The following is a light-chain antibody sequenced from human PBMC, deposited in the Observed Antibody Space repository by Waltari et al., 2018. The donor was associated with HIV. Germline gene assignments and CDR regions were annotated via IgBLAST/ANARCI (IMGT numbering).Light chain of an antibody. J-gene: IGLJ2*01. CDR1: DSNIGSPA. Sequence: QSVLTQSPSVSEAPGQSVTISCSGSDSNIGSPAVTWYQQFPGKPPRLLVYNDDLILSGVSHRLSAAKSGTSASLAINDLQSEHESHYYCAAWDDGLNGVIFGGGTKVTVL. CDR3: AAWDDGLNGVI. V-gene: IGLV1-36*01. CDR2: NDD.